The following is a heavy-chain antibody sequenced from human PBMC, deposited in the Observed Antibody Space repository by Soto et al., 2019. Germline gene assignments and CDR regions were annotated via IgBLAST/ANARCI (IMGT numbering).Heavy chain of an antibody. V-gene: IGHV3-30-3*01. Sequence: QVQLVESGGGVVQPGRSLSLSCAASGFTFSSYAMHWVRQAPGKGLEWVAVISYDGSNKYYADSVKGRFTISRDNSKNTLYLQMNSLRAEDTAVYYCPPPMTTVVTGGNYWGQGTLVTVSS. D-gene: IGHD4-17*01. CDR2: ISYDGSNK. CDR3: PPPMTTVVTGGNY. J-gene: IGHJ4*02. CDR1: GFTFSSYA.